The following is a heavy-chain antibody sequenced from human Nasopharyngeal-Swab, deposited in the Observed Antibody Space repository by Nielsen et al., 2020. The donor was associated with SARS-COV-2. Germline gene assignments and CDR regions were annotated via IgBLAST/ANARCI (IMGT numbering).Heavy chain of an antibody. J-gene: IGHJ4*02. D-gene: IGHD2-15*01. CDR3: AKDRYCSGGACYFSCFDY. CDR1: GFTFSSYA. CDR2: VSGSGGTT. Sequence: GESLKISCAASGFTFSSYAMSWVRQAPGRGLEWVSGVSGSGGTTKYADSVKGRFTISRDNSKNKLYLQMHSLRVEDTAVYYCAKDRYCSGGACYFSCFDYWGLGTLVTVSS. V-gene: IGHV3-23*01.